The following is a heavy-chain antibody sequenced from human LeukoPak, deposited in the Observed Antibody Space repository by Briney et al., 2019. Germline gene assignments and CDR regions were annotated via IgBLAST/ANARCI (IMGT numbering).Heavy chain of an antibody. Sequence: GGSLRLSCAASGFTFSSYAMSWVRQAPGKGLEWVSAISGSGGSTYYADSVKGRFTISRDNSKNTLYLQMNSLRAEDTAVYFCAKSRSGSANWALQIFDNWGQGTLVTVSS. CDR2: ISGSGGST. J-gene: IGHJ4*02. CDR1: GFTFSSYA. D-gene: IGHD1-1*01. CDR3: AKSRSGSANWALQIFDN. V-gene: IGHV3-23*01.